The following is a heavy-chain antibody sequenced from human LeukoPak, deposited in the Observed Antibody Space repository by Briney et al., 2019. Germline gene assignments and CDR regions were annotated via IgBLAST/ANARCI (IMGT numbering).Heavy chain of an antibody. CDR1: GYTLTELS. V-gene: IGHV1-24*01. J-gene: IGHJ2*01. D-gene: IGHD6-19*01. CDR2: FDPEDGET. CDR3: ATVASMYSSGWPAAWYFDL. Sequence: VASVKVSCKVSGYTLTELSMHWVRQAPGKGLEWMGGFDPEDGETIYAQKFQGRVTMTEDTSTDTAYMELSSLRSEDTAVYYCATVASMYSSGWPAAWYFDLWGRGTLVTVSS.